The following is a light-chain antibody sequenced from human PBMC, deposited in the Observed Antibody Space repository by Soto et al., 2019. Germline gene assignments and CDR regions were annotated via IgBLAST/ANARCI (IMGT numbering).Light chain of an antibody. V-gene: IGLV2-8*01. CDR1: SSDVGDYNY. Sequence: QSALTQPPSASGSPEQSVTISCTGTSSDVGDYNYVSWYQQHPGKAPKLMIFEVSKRPSGVPDRFSGSKSGNTVSLTVSGLQAEDEADYYCSSYAGSNSWVFGGGTKVTVL. J-gene: IGLJ3*02. CDR3: SSYAGSNSWV. CDR2: EVS.